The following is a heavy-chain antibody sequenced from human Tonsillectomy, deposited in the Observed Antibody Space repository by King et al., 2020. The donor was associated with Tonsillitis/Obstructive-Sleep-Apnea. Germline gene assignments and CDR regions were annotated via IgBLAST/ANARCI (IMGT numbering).Heavy chain of an antibody. D-gene: IGHD3-9*01. Sequence: QLVESGPEVKKPGTSVKVSCKASGFTFTSSAVQLVRQARGQRLEWIGWIVVGSGNTNYAQKFQERVTITSDMATSTAYMELSSLRSEDTAVYYCAAGDYDILTGYYSSTFDYWGQGTLVTVSS. CDR2: IVVGSGNT. V-gene: IGHV1-58*01. CDR3: AAGDYDILTGYYSSTFDY. J-gene: IGHJ4*02. CDR1: GFTFTSSA.